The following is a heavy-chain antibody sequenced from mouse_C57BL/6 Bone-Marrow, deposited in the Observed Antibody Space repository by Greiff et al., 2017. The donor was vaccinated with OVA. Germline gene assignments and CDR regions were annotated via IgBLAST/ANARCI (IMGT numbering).Heavy chain of an antibody. CDR2: IDPSGSYT. D-gene: IGHD1-1*02. J-gene: IGHJ1*03. CDR1: GYTFTSYW. Sequence: VQLQQPGAELVRPGTSVKLSCKASGYTFTSYWMHWVKQRPGQGLEWIGVIDPSGSYTNYNQNFKGQATLTVDTPSSTAYMQISSLTSEDSAVYDGARSHYGNYWYFDVWGTGTTVTVSS. V-gene: IGHV1-59*01. CDR3: ARSHYGNYWYFDV.